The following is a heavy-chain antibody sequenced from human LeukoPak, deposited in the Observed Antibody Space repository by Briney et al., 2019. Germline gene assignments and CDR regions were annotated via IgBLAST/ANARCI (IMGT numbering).Heavy chain of an antibody. Sequence: SETLSLTCTVTAYSISSGYYWGWIRQPPGKGLECIGGVYHSGSTFYNPSLKSRVTISADTSKNQLSLKLNPVTAADTAVYYCARHWGNGHGTGAGPIDYWGQGTLVPVSS. J-gene: IGHJ4*02. V-gene: IGHV4-38-2*02. D-gene: IGHD3/OR15-3a*01. CDR2: VYHSGST. CDR3: ARHWGNGHGTGAGPIDY. CDR1: AYSISSGYY.